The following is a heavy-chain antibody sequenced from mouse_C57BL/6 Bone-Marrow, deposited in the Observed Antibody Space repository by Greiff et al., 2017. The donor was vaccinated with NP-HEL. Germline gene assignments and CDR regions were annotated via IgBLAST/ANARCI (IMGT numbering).Heavy chain of an antibody. CDR3: ARHFDY. V-gene: IGHV1-69*01. J-gene: IGHJ2*01. Sequence: QVQLKESGAELVMPGASVKLSCKASGYTFTSYWMHWVKQRPGQGLEWIGEIDPSDSYTNYNQKFKGKSTLTVDKSSSTAYMQLSSLTSEDSAVYYCARHFDYWGQGTTLTVSS. CDR2: IDPSDSYT. CDR1: GYTFTSYW.